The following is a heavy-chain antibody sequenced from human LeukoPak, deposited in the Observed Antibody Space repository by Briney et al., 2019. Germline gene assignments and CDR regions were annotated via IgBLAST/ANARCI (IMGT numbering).Heavy chain of an antibody. CDR1: GGSFSGYY. Sequence: SETLSLTCAVYGGSFSGYYWSWIRQPPGKGLEWIGEINHSGSTNYNPSLKSRVTISVDTSKNQFSLKLSSVPAADTAVYYCARDLGSSLSPGYWGQGTLITVSS. CDR3: ARDLGSSLSPGY. J-gene: IGHJ4*02. CDR2: INHSGST. D-gene: IGHD6-6*01. V-gene: IGHV4-34*01.